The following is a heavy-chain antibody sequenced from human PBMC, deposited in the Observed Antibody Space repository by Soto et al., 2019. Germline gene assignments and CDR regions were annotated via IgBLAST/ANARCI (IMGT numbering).Heavy chain of an antibody. D-gene: IGHD3-10*02. CDR2: IYYSGST. Sequence: SETLSLTCTVSGGTISSYYWSWLRQPPGKGLEWIGYIYYSGSTNYNPSPKSRVTISVDTSKNQFSLKLSSVTAADTAVYYCARTLFGWGIWFDPWGQGTLVTVS. CDR3: ARTLFGWGIWFDP. J-gene: IGHJ5*02. V-gene: IGHV4-59*01. CDR1: GGTISSYY.